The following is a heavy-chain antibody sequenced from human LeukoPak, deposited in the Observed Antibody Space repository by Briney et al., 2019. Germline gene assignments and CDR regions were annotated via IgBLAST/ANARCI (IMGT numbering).Heavy chain of an antibody. D-gene: IGHD5-18*01. CDR3: ARPVKRGYSYGYGY. V-gene: IGHV3-48*03. Sequence: GGSVRLSCAASGFTFSSYEMNWVRQAPGKGLEWVSYISSSGSTIYYADSVKGRFTISRDNAKNSLYLQMNSLRAEDTAVYYCARPVKRGYSYGYGYWGQGTLVTVSS. J-gene: IGHJ4*02. CDR2: ISSSGSTI. CDR1: GFTFSSYE.